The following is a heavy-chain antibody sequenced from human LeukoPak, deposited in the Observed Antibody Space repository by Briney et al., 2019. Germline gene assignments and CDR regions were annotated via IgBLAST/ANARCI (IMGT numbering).Heavy chain of an antibody. CDR2: IYNSGAKI. J-gene: IGHJ4*02. CDR3: AKDVAPDSGWDLDY. CDR1: GLTFSTYS. V-gene: IGHV3-23*01. Sequence: GGSLRLSCAVSGLTFSTYSMTWVRQGPGKGLEWVSSIYNSGAKIFYADSVKGRFTISRDNSKHMLYLQMNSLRVEDTAVYYCAKDVAPDSGWDLDYWGQGTLVTVSS. D-gene: IGHD6-19*01.